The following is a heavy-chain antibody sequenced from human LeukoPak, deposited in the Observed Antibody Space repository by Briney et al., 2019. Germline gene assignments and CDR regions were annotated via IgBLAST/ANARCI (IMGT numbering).Heavy chain of an antibody. V-gene: IGHV1-2*02. Sequence: ASVKVSCKSSVYTFTGYYMHWVRQAPGQGREGMGWINPNSGGTNYAQKFQGRVTMTRDTSISTAYMELSRLRSDDTAVYYCAREPGIAAAGTDYWGQGTLVTVSS. D-gene: IGHD6-13*01. J-gene: IGHJ4*02. CDR3: AREPGIAAAGTDY. CDR2: INPNSGGT. CDR1: VYTFTGYY.